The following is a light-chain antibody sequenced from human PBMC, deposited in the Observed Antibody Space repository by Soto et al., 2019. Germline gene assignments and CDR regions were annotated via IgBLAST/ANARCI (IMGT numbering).Light chain of an antibody. CDR3: QQYGTSTT. J-gene: IGKJ1*01. V-gene: IGKV3-20*01. Sequence: ESVLTQSPGTLSLCPGEGATFACLASQSVTNRRLAWYQQKPGQAPRLLLYDASSRATGIPDRFSGSGSGTDFTLTISRLEPEDFAVFYCQQYGTSTTFGQGTKVEIK. CDR2: DAS. CDR1: QSVTNRR.